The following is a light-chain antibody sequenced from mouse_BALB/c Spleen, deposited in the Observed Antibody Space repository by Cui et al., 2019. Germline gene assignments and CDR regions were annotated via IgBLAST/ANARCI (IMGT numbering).Light chain of an antibody. CDR1: QGISSN. Sequence: DILMTQSPSSMSVSLGDTVSITCHASQGISSNIGWLQQKPGKSFKGLIYHGTNLEDGVPSRFSGSGSGADYSLTISSLESEDFADYYCVKYAQFPYTFGGGTKLEIK. CDR2: HGT. CDR3: VKYAQFPYT. J-gene: IGKJ2*01. V-gene: IGKV14-100*01.